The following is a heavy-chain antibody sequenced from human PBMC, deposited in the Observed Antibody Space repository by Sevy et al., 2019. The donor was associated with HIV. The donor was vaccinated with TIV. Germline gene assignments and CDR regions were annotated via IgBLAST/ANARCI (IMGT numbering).Heavy chain of an antibody. J-gene: IGHJ5*02. V-gene: IGHV4-39*01. D-gene: IGHD3-16*01. CDR3: ARHPLGNWFDL. CDR1: GGSISSSRHY. Sequence: SETLSLTCNVSGGSISSSRHYWGWIRQSPGKSLEWIGSRFYSGGAYYNPSLKSRFTMSVDTSKNQFSLNVNSVTAADTAVYYCARHPLGNWFDLWGQGILVTVSS. CDR2: RFYSGGA.